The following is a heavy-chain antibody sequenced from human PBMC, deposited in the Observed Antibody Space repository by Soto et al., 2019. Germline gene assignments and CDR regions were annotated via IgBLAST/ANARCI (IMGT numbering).Heavy chain of an antibody. CDR3: ARAGRGGYYLHHDY. J-gene: IGHJ4*02. Sequence: SETLSLTCAVYGGSFSGYYWSWIRQPPGKGLEWIGEINHSGSTNYNPSLKSRVTISVDTSKNRFSLKLGSVTAADTAVYYCARAGRGGYYLHHDYWGQGTLVTVSS. D-gene: IGHD3-22*01. CDR2: INHSGST. V-gene: IGHV4-34*01. CDR1: GGSFSGYY.